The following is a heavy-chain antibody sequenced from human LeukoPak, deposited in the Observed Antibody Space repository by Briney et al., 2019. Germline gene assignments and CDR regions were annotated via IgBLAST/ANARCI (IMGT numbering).Heavy chain of an antibody. Sequence: GGSLRLSCAASGFTFSSYAIYWVRQAPGKGLECVTFISYDGGKKDYADSVKGRFTISRDNAKNSLYLQMNSLRAEDTAVYYCARLGWMTTVTTHPYYYYYMDVWGKGTTVTVSS. CDR2: ISYDGGKK. CDR1: GFTFSSYA. D-gene: IGHD4-17*01. J-gene: IGHJ6*03. CDR3: ARLGWMTTVTTHPYYYYYMDV. V-gene: IGHV3-30*04.